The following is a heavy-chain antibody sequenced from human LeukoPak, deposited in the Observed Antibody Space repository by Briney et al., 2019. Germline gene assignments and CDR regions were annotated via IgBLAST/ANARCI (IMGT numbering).Heavy chain of an antibody. CDR3: ASLRYYYDSSGYEFDP. V-gene: IGHV4-39*01. D-gene: IGHD3-22*01. CDR2: IYYSGST. CDR1: GGSISSSSYY. J-gene: IGHJ5*02. Sequence: SETPSLTCTVSGGSISSSSYYWGWIRQPPGKGLEWIGSIYYSGSTYYNPSLKSRVTISVDTSKNQFSLKLSSVTAADTAVYYCASLRYYYDSSGYEFDPWGQGTLVTVSS.